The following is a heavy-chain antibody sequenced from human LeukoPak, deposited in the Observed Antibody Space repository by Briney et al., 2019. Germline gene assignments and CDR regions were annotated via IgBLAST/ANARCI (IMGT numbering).Heavy chain of an antibody. CDR1: GFTFSNYA. D-gene: IGHD2-15*01. CDR3: AKDWSCSD. Sequence: GGSLRLSCAASGFTFSNYAMTWVRQAPGKGLEWVSAISDDGDTKYADSVKGRFTVSRDNSKNTLYLQMNSLRAEDTAVYYCAKDWSCSDRGQGTVVSVSS. CDR2: ISDDGDT. V-gene: IGHV3-23*01. J-gene: IGHJ4*02.